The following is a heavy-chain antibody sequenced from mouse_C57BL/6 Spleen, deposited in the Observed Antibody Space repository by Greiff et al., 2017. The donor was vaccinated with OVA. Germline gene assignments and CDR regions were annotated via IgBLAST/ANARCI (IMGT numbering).Heavy chain of an antibody. J-gene: IGHJ2*01. CDR1: GYTFTSYW. CDR2: IHPSDSDT. V-gene: IGHV1-74*01. D-gene: IGHD2-4*01. Sequence: QVQLQQPGAELVKPGASVKVSCKASGYTFTSYWMHWVKQRPGQGLEWIGRIHPSDSDTNYNQKFKGKATLTVDKSSSTAYMQLRSLTSEDSAVYYCAISGDYDGGYFDYWGQGTTLTVSS. CDR3: AISGDYDGGYFDY.